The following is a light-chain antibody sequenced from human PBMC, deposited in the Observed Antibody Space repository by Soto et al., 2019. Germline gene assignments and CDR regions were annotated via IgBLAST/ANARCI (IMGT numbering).Light chain of an antibody. CDR2: AAS. CDR3: QQYYSYSPCT. Sequence: AIRMTQSPSSFSASTGDRVTITCRASQGISSYLAWYQQKPGKAPKLLIYAASTLQSGVPSRFSGSGSGTDFTLTISCLQSEDFATYYCQQYYSYSPCTFGQGTKLEIK. CDR1: QGISSY. J-gene: IGKJ2*02. V-gene: IGKV1-8*01.